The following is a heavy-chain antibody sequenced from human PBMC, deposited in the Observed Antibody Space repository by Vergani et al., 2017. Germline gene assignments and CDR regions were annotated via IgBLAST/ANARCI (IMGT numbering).Heavy chain of an antibody. CDR3: VRARCSGPCFMSNWFDS. CDR2: ISPDGRTT. V-gene: IGHV3-74*03. J-gene: IGHJ5*01. D-gene: IGHD5-12*01. CDR1: GFPFRTFS. Sequence: DVDLVESGGGFVQPGGSRRLSCAASGFPFRTFSMFWVRQPPGKGLAWVSKISPDGRTTEYADSVRGRFTISRDNAKNTLYLEMNSLRGDDTAIYYCVRARCSGPCFMSNWFDSWGQGTLVTVSS.